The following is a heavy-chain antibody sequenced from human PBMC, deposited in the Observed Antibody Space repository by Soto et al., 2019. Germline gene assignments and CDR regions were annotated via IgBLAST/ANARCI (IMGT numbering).Heavy chain of an antibody. Sequence: SVKVSCKASGYSFTSYYMHWVRQARGQRLEWIGWIVVGSGNTNYAQKFQERVTITRDMSTSTAYMELSSLRSEDTAVYYCAAPKSDSSGYFYPLGYWGQGTPVTVSS. V-gene: IGHV1-58*02. D-gene: IGHD3-22*01. CDR1: GYSFTSYY. J-gene: IGHJ4*02. CDR2: IVVGSGNT. CDR3: AAPKSDSSGYFYPLGY.